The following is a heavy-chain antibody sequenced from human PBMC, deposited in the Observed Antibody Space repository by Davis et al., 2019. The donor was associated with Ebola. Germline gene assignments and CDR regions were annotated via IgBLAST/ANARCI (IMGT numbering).Heavy chain of an antibody. V-gene: IGHV1-69*04. CDR3: ARDVGGAAGTDY. CDR1: GYTFTSYD. Sequence: SVKVSCKASGYTFTSYDINWVRQATGQGLEWMGRIIPILGIANYAQKFQGRVTITADKSTSTAYMELSSLRSEDTAVYYCARDVGGAAGTDYWGQGTLVTVSS. CDR2: IIPILGIA. D-gene: IGHD6-19*01. J-gene: IGHJ4*02.